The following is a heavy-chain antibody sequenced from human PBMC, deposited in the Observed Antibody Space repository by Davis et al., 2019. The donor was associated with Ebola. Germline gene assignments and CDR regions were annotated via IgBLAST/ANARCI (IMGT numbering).Heavy chain of an antibody. D-gene: IGHD3-3*01. CDR1: DYSISSGYY. J-gene: IGHJ3*02. CDR3: SSAYYAFWSGYYGDAFDI. Sequence: SETLSLTCAVSDYSISSGYYWGWVRQPPGKGLEWIGIIYHSGSTYYNPSLHSRVTISVDTYTNQFSLKLSSVTAADTAVYYCSSAYYAFWSGYYGDAFDIWGQGTMVTVSS. V-gene: IGHV4-38-2*01. CDR2: IYHSGST.